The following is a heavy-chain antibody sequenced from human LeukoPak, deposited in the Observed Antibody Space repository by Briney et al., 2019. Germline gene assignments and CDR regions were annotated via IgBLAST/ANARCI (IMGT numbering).Heavy chain of an antibody. J-gene: IGHJ4*02. Sequence: GGSLRLSCAASGFTFSTYNMNWVRQAPGKGLEWVSSISDNSRYIYYADSVKGRFTISRDDAKNSLYLQMNSLRAEDTAVYYCANSRYDSSGYYGIIGYWGQGTLVTVSS. CDR1: GFTFSTYN. V-gene: IGHV3-21*01. CDR3: ANSRYDSSGYYGIIGY. D-gene: IGHD3-22*01. CDR2: ISDNSRYI.